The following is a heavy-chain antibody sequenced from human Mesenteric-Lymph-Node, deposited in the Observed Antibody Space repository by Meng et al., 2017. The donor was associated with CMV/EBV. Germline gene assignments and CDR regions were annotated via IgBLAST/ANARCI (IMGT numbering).Heavy chain of an antibody. CDR3: ARLGGYSGYYNYFFDY. CDR1: GGTFSSYA. Sequence: SVKVSCKASGGTFSSYAISWVRQAPGQGLEFMGGIIPILGVSDYAQKFRGRVTIIADKSTSTVYMDLSSLRSEDTAVYFCARLGGYSGYYNYFFDYWGQGTLVTVSS. CDR2: IIPILGVS. V-gene: IGHV1-69*10. J-gene: IGHJ4*02. D-gene: IGHD5-12*01.